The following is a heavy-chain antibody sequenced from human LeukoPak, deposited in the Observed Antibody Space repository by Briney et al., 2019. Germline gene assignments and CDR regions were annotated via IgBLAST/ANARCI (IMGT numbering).Heavy chain of an antibody. V-gene: IGHV5-51*01. D-gene: IGHD3-10*01. CDR3: ARRDRGLGVSFDY. CDR1: GYTFTSYW. Sequence: GESLKISCKGSGYTFTSYWIGWVRQMPGKGLEWMGIIYPDDSDTRYSPSFQGQVTISADKSITTAYLQWSSLQAADTAMFYCARRDRGLGVSFDYWGQGTLVTVSS. CDR2: IYPDDSDT. J-gene: IGHJ4*02.